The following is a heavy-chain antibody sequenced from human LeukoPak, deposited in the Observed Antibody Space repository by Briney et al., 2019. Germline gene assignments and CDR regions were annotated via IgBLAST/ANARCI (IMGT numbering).Heavy chain of an antibody. CDR3: AKSSGYYYPIDY. Sequence: PSETLSLTCTVSGGSISSYYWSWVRQPPGKGLEWIGYIYYTGSTNYNPSLKSRVTISGDTSKNQFSLKLSSVTAPDTAVYYCAKSSGYYYPIDYWGQGTLVTVSS. V-gene: IGHV4-59*01. CDR2: IYYTGST. J-gene: IGHJ4*02. CDR1: GGSISSYY. D-gene: IGHD3-22*01.